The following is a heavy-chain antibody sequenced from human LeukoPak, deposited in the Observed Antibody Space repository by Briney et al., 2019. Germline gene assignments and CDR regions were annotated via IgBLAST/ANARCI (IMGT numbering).Heavy chain of an antibody. D-gene: IGHD2/OR15-2a*01. CDR2: IRSDGSDT. Sequence: GGTLRLSCAASGFTFRRYGMSWVRQAPGKGLEWVSRIRSDGSDTGYAESVKGRFTISRDNAKNTLYLQMNSLRAEDTAVYYCARDWFHAIDYWGQGTLVTVSS. CDR3: ARDWFHAIDY. J-gene: IGHJ4*02. V-gene: IGHV3-74*01. CDR1: GFTFRRYG.